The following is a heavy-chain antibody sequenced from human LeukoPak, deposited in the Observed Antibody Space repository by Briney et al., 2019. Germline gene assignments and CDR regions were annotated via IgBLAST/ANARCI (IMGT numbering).Heavy chain of an antibody. Sequence: GESLQISSKGSGYSCTSYWIGWVRQMPGKGLEWMGIIYPGDSDTRYSPSFQGQVTISADKSISTAYLQWSSLKASDTAMYYCARCTSGARYYYYYGMDVWGQGTTVTVSS. D-gene: IGHD3-10*01. V-gene: IGHV5-51*01. J-gene: IGHJ6*02. CDR2: IYPGDSDT. CDR1: GYSCTSYW. CDR3: ARCTSGARYYYYYGMDV.